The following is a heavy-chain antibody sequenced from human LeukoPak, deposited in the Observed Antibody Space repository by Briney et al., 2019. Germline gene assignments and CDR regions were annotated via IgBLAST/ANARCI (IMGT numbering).Heavy chain of an antibody. CDR1: GGSISSSSYY. D-gene: IGHD4-17*01. Sequence: PSETLSLTCTVSGGSISSSSYYWSWIRQPPGKGLEWIGYIYYSGSTYYNPSLKSRVTISVDTSKNQFSLKLSSVTAADTAVYYCARAYGDSGHFQHWGQGTLVTVSS. CDR2: IYYSGST. J-gene: IGHJ1*01. CDR3: ARAYGDSGHFQH. V-gene: IGHV4-30-4*08.